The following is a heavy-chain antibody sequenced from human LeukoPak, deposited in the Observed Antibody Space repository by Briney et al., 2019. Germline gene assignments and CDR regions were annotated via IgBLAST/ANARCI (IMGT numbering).Heavy chain of an antibody. CDR3: ARAPGYCSGGSCYDY. V-gene: IGHV3-21*01. J-gene: IGHJ4*02. D-gene: IGHD2-15*01. CDR2: ISSSSYI. Sequence: GGTVRLSCASSGFTFSSYSMNWVSQAPAKALEEVSSISSSSYIYYEDSVKVRFTISRDNGKNSVYMQMNSLRAEDAAVYYCARAPGYCSGGSCYDYWGQGTLVTVSS. CDR1: GFTFSSYS.